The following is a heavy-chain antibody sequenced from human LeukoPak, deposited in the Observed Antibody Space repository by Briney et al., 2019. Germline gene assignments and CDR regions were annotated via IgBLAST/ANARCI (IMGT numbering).Heavy chain of an antibody. CDR1: GYTFTSYY. V-gene: IGHV1-46*01. CDR2: INPSGGST. Sequence: ASVKVSCKASGYTFTSYYMHWVRQAPGQGLEWMGIINPSGGSTSYAQKFQGKVTMTRDTSTSTVYMELSSLRSEDTAVYYCASSSWRRAFDYWGQGTLVTVSS. J-gene: IGHJ4*02. CDR3: ASSSWRRAFDY. D-gene: IGHD6-13*01.